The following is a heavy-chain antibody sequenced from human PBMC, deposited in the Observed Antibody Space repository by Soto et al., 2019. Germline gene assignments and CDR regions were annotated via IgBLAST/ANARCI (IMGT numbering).Heavy chain of an antibody. Sequence: GGSLRLSCAASGFTFSSYAMSWVRQAPGKGLEWVSAISGSGGSTYYADSVKGRFTISRDNSKNPLYLQMNSLRAEDTAVYYCAKDGDVVPAADFDYWGQGTLVTVSS. CDR3: AKDGDVVPAADFDY. CDR1: GFTFSSYA. V-gene: IGHV3-23*01. J-gene: IGHJ4*02. D-gene: IGHD2-2*01. CDR2: ISGSGGST.